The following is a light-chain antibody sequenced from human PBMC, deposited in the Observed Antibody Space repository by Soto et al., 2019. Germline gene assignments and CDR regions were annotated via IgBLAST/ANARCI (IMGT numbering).Light chain of an antibody. Sequence: VLKHSAATLSLTKEEGATLSCRASQSVNSYLAWYQQKPGQAPRLLIYDASNRATGIPARFSGSGSGTDFTLTISSLEPEDFAVYYCQQRSHWPTSGQGTRLEIK. V-gene: IGKV3-11*01. CDR1: QSVNSY. J-gene: IGKJ5*01. CDR2: DAS. CDR3: QQRSHWPT.